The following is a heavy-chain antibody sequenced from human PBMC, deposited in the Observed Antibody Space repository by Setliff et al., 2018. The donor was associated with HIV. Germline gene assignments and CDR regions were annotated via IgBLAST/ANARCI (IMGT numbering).Heavy chain of an antibody. V-gene: IGHV3-23*01. CDR2: ISGSGTTT. J-gene: IGHJ4*01. CDR1: GFTFDDYA. CDR3: AKDRTVVVITIFDY. D-gene: IGHD3-22*01. Sequence: PGGSLRLSCAASGFTFDDYAVTWVRQAPGKGLDYVSAISGSGTTTYYADSVKGRFTISRDNSKNTLYLQMNSLRAEDTAVYYCAKDRTVVVITIFDYWGQGTLVTVSS.